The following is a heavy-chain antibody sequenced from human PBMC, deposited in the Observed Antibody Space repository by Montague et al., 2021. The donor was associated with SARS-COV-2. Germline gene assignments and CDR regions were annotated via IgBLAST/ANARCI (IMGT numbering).Heavy chain of an antibody. CDR1: GFTFDDYA. V-gene: IGHV3-43*02. CDR3: AVPRGSGYYYVDAFDI. J-gene: IGHJ3*02. Sequence: SLRLSCAASGFTFDDYAMHWVRQAPGKGLEWVSLISGDGGSTYYADSVKGRFTISRDNSKNSLYLQMNSLRTEDTALYYCAVPRGSGYYYVDAFDIWGQGTMVTVSS. D-gene: IGHD3-22*01. CDR2: ISGDGGST.